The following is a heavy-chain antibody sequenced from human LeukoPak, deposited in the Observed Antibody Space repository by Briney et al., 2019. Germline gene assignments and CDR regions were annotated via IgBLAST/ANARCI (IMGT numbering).Heavy chain of an antibody. D-gene: IGHD2/OR15-2a*01. CDR1: GFTFSNAW. J-gene: IGHJ6*03. CDR2: IKSKTDGGTT. V-gene: IGHV3-15*01. CDR3: AKPSTTYYYYYYMDV. Sequence: GGSLRLSCAASGFTFSNAWMSWVRQAPGKGLEWVGRIKSKTDGGTTDYAAPVKGRFTISRDDSKNTLYLQVNSLRAEDTAVYYCAKPSTTYYYYYYMDVWGKGTTVTVSS.